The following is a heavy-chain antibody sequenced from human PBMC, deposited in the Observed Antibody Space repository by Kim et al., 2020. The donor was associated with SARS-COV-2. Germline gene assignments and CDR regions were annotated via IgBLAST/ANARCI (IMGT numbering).Heavy chain of an antibody. CDR3: SRGASITAFGVVLTYDAFNL. CDR1: GYTFTTYA. D-gene: IGHD3-3*01. J-gene: IGHJ3*01. Sequence: ASVKVSCKASGYTFTTYAINWVRQAPGQGLEWMGGINTNTGNPTYAQDFTGRFVFSLDTSVSTAYLQISSLTAEDTAVYYCSRGASITAFGVVLTYDAFNLWGQGTVVIVSS. V-gene: IGHV7-4-1*02. CDR2: INTNTGNP.